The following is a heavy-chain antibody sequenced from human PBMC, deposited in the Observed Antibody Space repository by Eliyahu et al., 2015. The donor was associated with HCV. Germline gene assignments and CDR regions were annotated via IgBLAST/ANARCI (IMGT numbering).Heavy chain of an antibody. J-gene: IGHJ4*02. CDR1: GFTFSSYA. Sequence: EVQLLESGGGLVQPGGSLRLSCAASGFTFSSYAMTWVRQAPGKGLGWVSSISDSGSITFYADSVKGRLTISRDNSQNTLYLQMNSLRAEDTAIYYCARDRRVTDRFCFDYWGRGALVTVSS. D-gene: IGHD2-21*02. CDR2: ISDSGSIT. V-gene: IGHV3-23*01. CDR3: ARDRRVTDRFCFDY.